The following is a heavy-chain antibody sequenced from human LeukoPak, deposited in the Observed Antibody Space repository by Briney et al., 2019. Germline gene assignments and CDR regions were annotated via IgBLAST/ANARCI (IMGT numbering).Heavy chain of an antibody. J-gene: IGHJ4*02. CDR3: ARDARTIIAVAGTFDD. Sequence: GGSLRLSCAASGFTFRTYAMHWVRQAPGKGLEWVAVISYDGSNKYYADSVKGQFTISRDNSKNTLYLQMNSLRAEDTAVYYCARDARTIIAVAGTFDDWGQGTLVTVSS. CDR1: GFTFRTYA. D-gene: IGHD6-19*01. V-gene: IGHV3-30-3*01. CDR2: ISYDGSNK.